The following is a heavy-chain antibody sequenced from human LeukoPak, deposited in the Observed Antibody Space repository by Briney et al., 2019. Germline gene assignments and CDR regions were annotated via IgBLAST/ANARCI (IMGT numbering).Heavy chain of an antibody. V-gene: IGHV4-30-4*07. Sequence: PSETLSLTCGVSGGSISSDGHSWSWIRQPPGKGLEWVGYIYHSGAAYHNPSLKSRLALSVDTSNNQFSLRLRSVTAADTAVYYCVRGVGGEYFYFDRWGQGALVTVSA. J-gene: IGHJ4*02. CDR3: VRGVGGEYFYFDR. CDR1: GGSISSDGHS. D-gene: IGHD1-26*01. CDR2: IYHSGAA.